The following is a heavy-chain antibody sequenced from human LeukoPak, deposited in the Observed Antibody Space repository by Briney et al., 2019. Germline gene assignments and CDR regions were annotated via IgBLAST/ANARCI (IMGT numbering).Heavy chain of an antibody. CDR3: ARDVGLLWFGESPAGFDY. V-gene: IGHV3-33*01. J-gene: IGHJ4*02. CDR1: GFTFSSYG. Sequence: GGSLRPSCAASGFTFSSYGMHWVRQAPGKGLEWVAVIWYDGSNKYYADSVKGRFTISRDNSKNTLYLQMNSLRAEDTAVYYCARDVGLLWFGESPAGFDYWGQGTLVTVSS. CDR2: IWYDGSNK. D-gene: IGHD3-10*01.